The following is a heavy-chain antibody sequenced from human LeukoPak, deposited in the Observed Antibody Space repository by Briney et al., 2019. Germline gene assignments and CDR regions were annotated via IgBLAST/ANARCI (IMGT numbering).Heavy chain of an antibody. J-gene: IGHJ4*02. CDR2: IGTAGDT. CDR3: ATADLRGYSLDY. D-gene: IGHD5-18*01. CDR1: VFTFSSYD. V-gene: IGHV3-13*01. Sequence: PGGSLRLSCAASVFTFSSYDMHWVRQTTGRGLEWVSGIGTAGDTYSPGSVKGRFTISRENAKNSLYLQMNSLRAGDTAVYYCATADLRGYSLDYWGQGILVTVSS.